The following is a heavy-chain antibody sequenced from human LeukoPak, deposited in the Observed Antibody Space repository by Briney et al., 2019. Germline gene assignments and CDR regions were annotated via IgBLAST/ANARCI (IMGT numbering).Heavy chain of an antibody. J-gene: IGHJ5*02. CDR3: ARFFEEQWLVEVGFDP. V-gene: IGHV3-30*02. Sequence: GGSLRLSCAASGFTFSSYSMNWVRQAPGKGLEWVAFIRDDGSNKYYADSVKGRFTISRDNSKNTLYLQMNSLRSEDTAVYYCARFFEEQWLVEVGFDPWGQGTLVTVSS. CDR2: IRDDGSNK. CDR1: GFTFSSYS. D-gene: IGHD6-19*01.